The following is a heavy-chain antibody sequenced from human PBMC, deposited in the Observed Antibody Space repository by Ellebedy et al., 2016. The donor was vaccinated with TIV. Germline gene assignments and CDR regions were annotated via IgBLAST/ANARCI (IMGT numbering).Heavy chain of an antibody. CDR1: GFTVSSNY. J-gene: IGHJ4*02. D-gene: IGHD6-19*01. Sequence: GESLKISCAASGFTVSSNYMSWVRPAPGKGLEWVSVFYSGGSTYYADSVKCRFTISRDNSKNTLYLQMNSLRAEDTAVYYCAKSTSGWWVFDYWGQGTLVTVSS. CDR3: AKSTSGWWVFDY. CDR2: FYSGGST. V-gene: IGHV3-66*01.